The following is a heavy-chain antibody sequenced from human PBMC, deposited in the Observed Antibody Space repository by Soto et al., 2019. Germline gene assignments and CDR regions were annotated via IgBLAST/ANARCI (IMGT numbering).Heavy chain of an antibody. J-gene: IGHJ1*01. CDR2: INQDGGEK. V-gene: IGHV3-7*05. CDR3: ARGYPLN. CDR1: GFTFSGFW. D-gene: IGHD1-26*01. Sequence: GGSLRLSCAASGFTFSGFWMSWVRQAPGKGLQWAANINQDGGEKYYVDSVKGRFTISRDNAKNSVFLQINGLTAEDTAVYYCARGYPLNWGQGTLVTVSS.